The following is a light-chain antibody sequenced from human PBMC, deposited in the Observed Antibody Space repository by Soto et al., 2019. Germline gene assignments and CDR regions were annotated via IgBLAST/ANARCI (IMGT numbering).Light chain of an antibody. CDR3: QQTYRTPLT. V-gene: IGKV1-39*01. CDR1: QGISSN. CDR2: DAS. J-gene: IGKJ4*01. Sequence: DIQLTQSPSFLSASVGDRVTITCRASQGISSNLAWYQQKPGKAPKLLISDASRLHSGVPSRFSGSGSGTDFTLTISSLQPEDFATYSCQQTYRTPLTFGGGTKVDIK.